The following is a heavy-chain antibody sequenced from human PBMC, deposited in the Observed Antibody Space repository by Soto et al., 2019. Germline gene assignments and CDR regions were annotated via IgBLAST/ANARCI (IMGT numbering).Heavy chain of an antibody. D-gene: IGHD4-17*01. CDR1: GGSFSGYY. V-gene: IGHV4-34*01. J-gene: IGHJ4*02. CDR2: INHSGST. Sequence: SETLSLTCAVYGGSFSGYYWSWIRQPPGKGLEWIGEINHSGSTNYNPSLKSRVTISVDTSKNQFSLKLSSVTAADTAVYYCARAYGDYLSDYWGQGTLVTVSS. CDR3: ARAYGDYLSDY.